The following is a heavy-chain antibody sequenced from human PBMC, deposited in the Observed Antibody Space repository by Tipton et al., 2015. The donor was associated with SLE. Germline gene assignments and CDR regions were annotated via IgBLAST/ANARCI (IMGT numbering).Heavy chain of an antibody. CDR2: ITARGDKT. D-gene: IGHD4-17*01. CDR3: AKATTTVTSYFDY. V-gene: IGHV3-23*01. J-gene: IGHJ4*02. Sequence: SLRLSCAASGFTFSSYWMHWVRQAPGKGLVWVSKITARGDKTFNADSVRGRFTISRDNSRNTLYLQMNSLRAEDTAVYYCAKATTTVTSYFDYWGQGTLVAVSS. CDR1: GFTFSSYW.